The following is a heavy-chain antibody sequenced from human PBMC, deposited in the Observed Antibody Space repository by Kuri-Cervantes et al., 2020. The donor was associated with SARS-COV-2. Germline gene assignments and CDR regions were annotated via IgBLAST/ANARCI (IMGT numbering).Heavy chain of an antibody. J-gene: IGHJ4*02. V-gene: IGHV3-33*05. CDR2: ISYDGSNK. D-gene: IGHD3-16*01. Sequence: GESLKISCAASGFTFSSYGMHWVRQAPGKGLEWVAVISYDGSNKYYADSVKGRFTISRDNSKNTLYLQMNSLRAEDTAVYYCARVSDDDYIWGSPLGYWGQGTLVTVSS. CDR1: GFTFSSYG. CDR3: ARVSDDDYIWGSPLGY.